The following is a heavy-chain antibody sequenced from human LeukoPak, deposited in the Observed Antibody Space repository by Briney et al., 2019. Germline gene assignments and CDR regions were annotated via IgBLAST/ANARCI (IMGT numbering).Heavy chain of an antibody. CDR1: GYNFPNYW. CDR2: IYPRASDT. J-gene: IGHJ4*02. CDR3: TRRGFDL. Sequence: GESLKISCKGSGYNFPNYWIGWVRQLPGKGLEWMGIIYPRASDTRYSPSFQGHVVISVDKSINTAYLQLGSLKVSDSAMYFCTRRGFDLWGQGTQVTVSS. V-gene: IGHV5-51*01.